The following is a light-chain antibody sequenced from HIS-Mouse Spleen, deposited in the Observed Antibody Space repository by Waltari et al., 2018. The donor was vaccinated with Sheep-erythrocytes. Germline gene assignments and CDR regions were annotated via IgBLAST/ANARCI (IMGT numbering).Light chain of an antibody. CDR1: NLGDKY. CDR2: QDS. Sequence: YELTQPPSVSVSPGQTASITCSGDNLGDKYACWYQQKPGQSPVLVIYQDSKRPSGIPERFSGSNSGNTATLTISGTQAMDEADYYCQAWDSSTAWVFGGGTKLTVL. J-gene: IGLJ3*02. V-gene: IGLV3-1*01. CDR3: QAWDSSTAWV.